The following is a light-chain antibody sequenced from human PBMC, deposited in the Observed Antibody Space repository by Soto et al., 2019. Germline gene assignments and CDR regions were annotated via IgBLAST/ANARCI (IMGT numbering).Light chain of an antibody. CDR2: WAS. V-gene: IGKV4-1*01. Sequence: DIVMTQSPDSLAVSLGERATINCKSSQSVFYSSNNKNYLAWYQQKPGQPPKLLIYWASTRESGVPDRFTGSGSGTDFTLTINSLQAEDLAVYYCQQYYSTPFTFGPGTKVDVK. CDR3: QQYYSTPFT. CDR1: QSVFYSSNNKNY. J-gene: IGKJ3*01.